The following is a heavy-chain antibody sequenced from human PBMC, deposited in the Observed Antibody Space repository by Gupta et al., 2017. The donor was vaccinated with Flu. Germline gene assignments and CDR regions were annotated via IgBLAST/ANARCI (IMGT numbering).Heavy chain of an antibody. CDR3: ARVNSGYEPYYYYYGMDV. D-gene: IGHD5-12*01. J-gene: IGHJ6*02. Sequence: EVQLVESGGGLVQPGGSLRLSCAASGFTFRRYEMNWVRQAPGKGLEWVSYISSSGSTIYYADSVKGRFTISRDNAKNSLYLQMNSLRAEDTAVYYCARVNSGYEPYYYYYGMDVWGQGTTVTVSS. CDR2: ISSSGSTI. CDR1: GFTFRRYE. V-gene: IGHV3-48*03.